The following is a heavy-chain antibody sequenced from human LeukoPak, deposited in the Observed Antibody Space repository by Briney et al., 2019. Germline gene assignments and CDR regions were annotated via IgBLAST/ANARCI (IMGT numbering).Heavy chain of an antibody. V-gene: IGHV3-11*01. D-gene: IGHD6-19*01. J-gene: IGHJ3*02. CDR3: ARDHPHSSGAFDI. CDR2: ISSSRSTI. CDR1: GFTFSDYY. Sequence: GGSLRLSCAASGFTFSDYYMSWIRQAPGKGLEWVSYISSSRSTIYYADSVKGRFTISRDNAKNSLYLQMNSLRAEDTAVYYCARDHPHSSGAFDIWGQGTMVTVSS.